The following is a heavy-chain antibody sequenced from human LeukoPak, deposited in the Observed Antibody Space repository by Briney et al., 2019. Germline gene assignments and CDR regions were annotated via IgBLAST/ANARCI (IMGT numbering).Heavy chain of an antibody. V-gene: IGHV4-4*07. Sequence: SETLSLTCTVSGGSMFSYRWSWVRQSAGEGLEWVGHIYVTGTTNYSPSLKSRVTMSVDTTKNQFSLKLKSVTAADTAVYYCARLRFYDSSGYSPGYYMDVWGKGTTVIVSS. CDR1: GGSMFSYR. J-gene: IGHJ6*03. CDR2: IYVTGTT. CDR3: ARLRFYDSSGYSPGYYMDV. D-gene: IGHD3-22*01.